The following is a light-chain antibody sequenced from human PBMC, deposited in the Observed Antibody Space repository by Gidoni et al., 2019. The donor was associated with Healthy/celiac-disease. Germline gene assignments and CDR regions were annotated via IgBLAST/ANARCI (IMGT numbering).Light chain of an antibody. CDR1: QSISSY. Sequence: DIQMTQSPSSLSASVGDRVTITCRASQSISSYLNWYQQTPGKATKLLIYAASSLQSGVPSMFSGSASGTDFTLTISILQPEYFASYYCQQSYSTPRASFGQGTKLEIK. J-gene: IGKJ2*03. CDR3: QQSYSTPRAS. V-gene: IGKV1-39*01. CDR2: AAS.